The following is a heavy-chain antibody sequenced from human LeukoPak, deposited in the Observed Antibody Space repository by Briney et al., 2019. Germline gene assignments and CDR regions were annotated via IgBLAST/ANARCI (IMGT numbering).Heavy chain of an antibody. CDR2: IKQDGSEK. D-gene: IGHD2-15*01. CDR1: GFTFSSYW. CDR3: ARDVLGYCSGGSCPDY. Sequence: GGSLRLSCAASGFTFSSYWMSWVRQAPGKGLEWVANIKQDGSEKHYVDSVKGRFTISRDNAKNSLYLQMNSLRAEDTAVYYCARDVLGYCSGGSCPDYWGQGTLVTVSS. J-gene: IGHJ4*02. V-gene: IGHV3-7*01.